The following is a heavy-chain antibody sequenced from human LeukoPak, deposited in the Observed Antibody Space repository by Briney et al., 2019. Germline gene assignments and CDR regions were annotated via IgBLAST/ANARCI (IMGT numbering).Heavy chain of an antibody. V-gene: IGHV5-51*01. CDR3: ARQVAAAGTGGLLLGYGMDV. CDR1: GYXFTTNW. CDR2: IYPGDSDT. D-gene: IGHD6-13*01. J-gene: IGHJ6*02. Sequence: GASLKISCKGSGYXFTTNWIGWMRQMPGKGLEWMGIIYPGDSDTRYSPSFQGQVTISADKSINTAYLQWSSLKASDTAIYYCARQVAAAGTGGLLLGYGMDVWGQGTTVTVSS.